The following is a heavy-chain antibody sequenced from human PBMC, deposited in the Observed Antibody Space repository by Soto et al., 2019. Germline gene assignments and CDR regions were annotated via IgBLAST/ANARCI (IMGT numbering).Heavy chain of an antibody. CDR2: TSYRSRSYN. J-gene: IGHJ4*02. Sequence: PSQTLSLTCVISGDSVNSNSVAWNWVRQSPSRGLEWLGRTSYRSRSYNNYAVSVRSRISIKSDTSRNQFSLQLNSVTPEDTAVYYCARAPYSSTSFFFDFWGQGTLVTVSS. CDR1: GDSVNSNSVA. V-gene: IGHV6-1*01. D-gene: IGHD6-6*01. CDR3: ARAPYSSTSFFFDF.